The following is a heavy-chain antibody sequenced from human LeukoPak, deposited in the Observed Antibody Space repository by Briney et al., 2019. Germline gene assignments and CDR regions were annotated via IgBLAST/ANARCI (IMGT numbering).Heavy chain of an antibody. CDR1: RYTFSSYG. D-gene: IGHD3-3*01. J-gene: IGHJ3*02. CDR3: ARDRSPDFWSGDYRDAFDI. V-gene: IGHV1-18*01. CDR2: ISAYNDNT. Sequence: ASVKVSCKASRYTFSSYGISWVRQAPGQGLEWMGWISAYNDNTNSAQKLQGRVSMTTDTSTSTAYMELRSLRSDDTAVYYCARDRSPDFWSGDYRDAFDIWGQGTMVTVSS.